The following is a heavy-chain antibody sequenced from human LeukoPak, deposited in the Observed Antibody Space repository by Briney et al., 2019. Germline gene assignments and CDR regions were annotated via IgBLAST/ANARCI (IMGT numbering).Heavy chain of an antibody. J-gene: IGHJ4*02. CDR3: AGNLDIVVVVAATAIDY. D-gene: IGHD2-15*01. Sequence: PSETLSLTCTVSGGSISSSSYYWGWIRQPPGKGLEWIGSIYYSGSTYYNPSLKSRVTISVDTSKNQFSLKLSSVTAADTAVYYCAGNLDIVVVVAATAIDYWGQGTLVTVSS. CDR1: GGSISSSSYY. CDR2: IYYSGST. V-gene: IGHV4-39*07.